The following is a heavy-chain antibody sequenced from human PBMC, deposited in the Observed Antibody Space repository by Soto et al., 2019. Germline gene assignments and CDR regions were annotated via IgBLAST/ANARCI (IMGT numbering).Heavy chain of an antibody. V-gene: IGHV1-18*01. Sequence: GASVKVSCKASGYTFTSYGISWVRQAPGQGLEWMGWISAYNGNTNYAQKLQGRVTMTTDTSTSTAYMELRSLRSDDTAVYYCARDTPYCTNGVCRYYFDYWGQGTLVTVSS. J-gene: IGHJ4*02. CDR3: ARDTPYCTNGVCRYYFDY. CDR1: GYTFTSYG. D-gene: IGHD2-8*01. CDR2: ISAYNGNT.